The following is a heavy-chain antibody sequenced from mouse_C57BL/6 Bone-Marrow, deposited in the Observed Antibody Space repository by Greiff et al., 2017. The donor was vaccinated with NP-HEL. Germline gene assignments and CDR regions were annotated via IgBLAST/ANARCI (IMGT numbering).Heavy chain of an antibody. D-gene: IGHD1-1*01. J-gene: IGHJ4*01. CDR2: IHPSDSDT. CDR3: APVVANYYAMDY. CDR1: GYTFTSYW. V-gene: IGHV1-74*01. Sequence: QVQLKQPGAELVKPGASVKVSCKASGYTFTSYWMHWVKQRPGQGLEWIGRIHPSDSDTNYNQKFKGKATLTVDKSSSTAYMQLSSLTSEDSAVYYCAPVVANYYAMDYWGQGTSVTVSS.